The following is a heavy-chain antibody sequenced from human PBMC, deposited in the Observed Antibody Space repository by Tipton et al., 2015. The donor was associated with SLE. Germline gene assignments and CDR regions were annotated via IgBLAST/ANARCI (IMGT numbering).Heavy chain of an antibody. CDR1: GYSITSGYY. V-gene: IGHV4-38-2*02. D-gene: IGHD6-13*01. CDR3: ARDYSIIWGRDYYYGMDV. CDR2: IYHSGST. J-gene: IGHJ6*02. Sequence: TLSLTCTVSGYSITSGYYWGWIRQPPGKGLEWIGSIYHSGSTYYNPSLKSRVTISVDTSKNQFSLKLSSVTAADTAVYYCARDYSIIWGRDYYYGMDVWGQGTTVTVSS.